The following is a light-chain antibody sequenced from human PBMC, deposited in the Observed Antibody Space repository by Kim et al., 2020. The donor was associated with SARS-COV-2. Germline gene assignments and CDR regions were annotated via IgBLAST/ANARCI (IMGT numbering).Light chain of an antibody. CDR1: QTLVFSDGNTY. CDR3: MQGTHWPWT. CDR2: RIS. Sequence: DVFLTQSPLSLSVTLGQSACISCRSTQTLVFSDGNTYLSWFHQRPGQSPRRLLYRISNRDSGVPDRFSGSGSGTDFTLKISRVEADDVGVYYCMQGTHWPWTFGQGTKVDIK. J-gene: IGKJ1*01. V-gene: IGKV2-30*01.